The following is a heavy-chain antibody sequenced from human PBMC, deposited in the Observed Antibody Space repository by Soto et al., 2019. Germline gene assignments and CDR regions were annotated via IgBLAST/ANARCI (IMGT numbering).Heavy chain of an antibody. J-gene: IGHJ4*02. CDR2: ISGSGGST. D-gene: IGHD2-21*01. CDR1: GFTFSSYA. CDR3: ANLVVGANLFSRRFNGVDY. Sequence: EVQLLESGGGLVQPGGSLRLSCAASGFTFSSYAMSWVRQAPGKGLEWVSGISGSGGSTYYADSVTGRFTISRDNSKHTLYLQMNTLRDEDTALYYCANLVVGANLFSRRFNGVDYWGQGTLVTVSS. V-gene: IGHV3-23*01.